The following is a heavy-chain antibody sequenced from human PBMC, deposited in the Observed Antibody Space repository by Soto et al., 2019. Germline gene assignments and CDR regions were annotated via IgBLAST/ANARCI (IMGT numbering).Heavy chain of an antibody. J-gene: IGHJ6*02. D-gene: IGHD6-13*01. CDR1: GHTFTSYG. CDR3: ARVQGIAAAGTRYYYGMDV. Sequence: GASVKVSCKASGHTFTSYGISWVRQAPGQGLEWMGWISAYNGNTNYAQKLQGRVTMTTDTSTSTAYMELRSLRSDDTAVYYCARVQGIAAAGTRYYYGMDVWGQGTTVTVSS. CDR2: ISAYNGNT. V-gene: IGHV1-18*01.